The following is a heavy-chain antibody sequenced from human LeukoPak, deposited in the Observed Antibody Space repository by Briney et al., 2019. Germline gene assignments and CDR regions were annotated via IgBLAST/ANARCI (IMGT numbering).Heavy chain of an antibody. V-gene: IGHV3-20*04. Sequence: GGSLRLSCSAPGFTFDNYGMSWVRQAPGKGLEWVAGITWSGDRTGYADSVNGRFTISRDNAKDSLYLQMNSLRTEDTALYFCARDNYYDSSGYYGLGYWGQGTLVTVSS. J-gene: IGHJ4*02. CDR1: GFTFDNYG. CDR3: ARDNYYDSSGYYGLGY. CDR2: ITWSGDRT. D-gene: IGHD3-22*01.